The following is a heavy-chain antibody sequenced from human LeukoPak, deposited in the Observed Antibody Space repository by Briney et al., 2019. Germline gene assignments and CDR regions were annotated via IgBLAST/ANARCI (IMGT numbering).Heavy chain of an antibody. J-gene: IGHJ4*02. CDR2: ISHSGST. CDR3: AAQYSGYVRLDY. CDR1: GFTFSKVW. D-gene: IGHD5-12*01. V-gene: IGHV4-34*08. Sequence: PGGSLRLSCAASGFTFSKVWMSWVRQPPGKGLEWIGEISHSGSTNYNPSLKSRVTISVDTSKNQFSLKLSSVTAADTAVYYCAAQYSGYVRLDYWGQGTLVTVSS.